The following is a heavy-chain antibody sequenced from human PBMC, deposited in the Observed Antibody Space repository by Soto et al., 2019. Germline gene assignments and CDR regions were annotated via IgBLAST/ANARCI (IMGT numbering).Heavy chain of an antibody. CDR2: IYWDDDK. CDR3: AHGPWDCGSISCYCYFDY. D-gene: IGHD2-2*01. J-gene: IGHJ4*02. CDR1: GFSLSTSGVG. V-gene: IGHV2-5*02. Sequence: QITLKESGPTLVKPTQTLTLTCSFSGFSLSTSGVGVGWIRQPPGKALEWLALIYWDDDKRYSPSLKSRLTITKDTSKNQVVLTRTNMDPVDTATYYCAHGPWDCGSISCYCYFDYWGQGTLVTVSS.